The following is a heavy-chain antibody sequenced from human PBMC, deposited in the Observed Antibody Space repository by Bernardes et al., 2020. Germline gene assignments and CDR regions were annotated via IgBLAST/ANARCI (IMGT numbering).Heavy chain of an antibody. CDR3: AKDYAIVQRRPMGSTQFDN. J-gene: IGHJ4*02. CDR1: GFSFGTFA. Sequence: GGSLRLSCVASGFSFGTFAMSWVRQAPGKGLEWVSGIIENGVDTYYADSVQGRFTISRDNSKNTLFLQMNSLRVEDTAVYYCAKDYAIVQRRPMGSTQFDNWGQRILVTVSS. CDR2: IIENGVDT. D-gene: IGHD1-1*01. V-gene: IGHV3-23*01.